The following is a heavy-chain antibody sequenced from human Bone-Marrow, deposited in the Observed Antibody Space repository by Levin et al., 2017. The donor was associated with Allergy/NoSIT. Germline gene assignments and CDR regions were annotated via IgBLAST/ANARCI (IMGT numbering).Heavy chain of an antibody. V-gene: IGHV3-64*02. Sequence: GGSLRLSCAASGFTFSSYAMHWVRQAPGEGLECVSAISSGGGTTYYADSVKGRFTISRDNSKNTLYLQMGSLRPEDMAVYFCARVLAAPGAYDFWGQGTMVTVSS. CDR2: ISSGGGTT. CDR1: GFTFSSYA. J-gene: IGHJ3*01. D-gene: IGHD2/OR15-2a*01. CDR3: ARVLAAPGAYDF.